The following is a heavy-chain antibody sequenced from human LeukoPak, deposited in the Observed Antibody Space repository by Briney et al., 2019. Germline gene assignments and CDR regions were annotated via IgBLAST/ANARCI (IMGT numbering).Heavy chain of an antibody. CDR1: HDSISSGGYY. Sequence: SETLSLTCTVSHDSISSGGYYWACIRQHPAKGLEWLGNIYSSGGSFYNPSLKSRVTMSVDTSKNQFSLELRSVTAADTAVYFCAGDLAETSTAFDIWGQGTMVTVSS. CDR3: AGDLAETSTAFDI. J-gene: IGHJ3*02. V-gene: IGHV4-31*03. CDR2: IYSSGGS.